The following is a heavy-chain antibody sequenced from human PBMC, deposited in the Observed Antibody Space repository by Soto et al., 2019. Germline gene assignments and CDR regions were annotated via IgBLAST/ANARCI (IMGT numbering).Heavy chain of an antibody. V-gene: IGHV4-59*01. D-gene: IGHD3-3*01. CDR3: ARATIFGRNFDY. Sequence: KASETLSLTCTVSGGSISSYYWSWIRQPPGKGLEWIGYIYYSGSTNYNPSLKSRVTISVDTSKNQFSLKLSSVTAADTALYFCARATIFGRNFDYWGQGILVTVSS. CDR1: GGSISSYY. CDR2: IYYSGST. J-gene: IGHJ4*02.